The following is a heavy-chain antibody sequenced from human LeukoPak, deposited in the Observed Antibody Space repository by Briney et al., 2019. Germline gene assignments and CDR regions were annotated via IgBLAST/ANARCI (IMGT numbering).Heavy chain of an antibody. CDR1: GFTFSSYW. Sequence: PGGSLRLSCAASGFTFSSYWMSWFRQAPGKGREWVANIKQDGSQKFSVDSVKGRFTISRDNAKNSLYLQMNSLRVEDTAVYYCARDWFDGDYDRFDYWGQGTLVTVSS. CDR3: ARDWFDGDYDRFDY. D-gene: IGHD4-17*01. V-gene: IGHV3-7*03. J-gene: IGHJ4*02. CDR2: IKQDGSQK.